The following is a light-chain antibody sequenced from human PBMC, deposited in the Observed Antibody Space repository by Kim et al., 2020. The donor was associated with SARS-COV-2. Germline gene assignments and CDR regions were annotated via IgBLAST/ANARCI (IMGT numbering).Light chain of an antibody. V-gene: IGLV3-1*01. CDR3: PAWDSSLVL. Sequence: SYELTQPPSVSVSPGQTASITCPGDKLGDKYACWYQQKPGQSPVLVIYQDSKRPSGIPERFSGSNSGNTATLTISGTQAMEEADYYCPAWDSSLVLFCGG. J-gene: IGLJ2*01. CDR1: KLGDKY. CDR2: QDS.